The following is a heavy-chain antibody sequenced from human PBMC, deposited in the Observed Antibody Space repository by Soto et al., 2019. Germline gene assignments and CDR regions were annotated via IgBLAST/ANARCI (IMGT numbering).Heavy chain of an antibody. Sequence: QTLSLTCAISGDSVSSHSAAWNWIRQSPSRGLEWLGRTYYRSKWYNDYAVSVKSRITINPDTSKNQFSLQLNSVTPEDTAVYYGGRDGSFGEQPLVRYTSFDIWGQAPL. J-gene: IGHJ5*02. CDR2: TYYRSKWYN. V-gene: IGHV6-1*01. CDR1: GDSVSSHSAA. CDR3: GRDGSFGEQPLVRYTSFDI. D-gene: IGHD6-13*01.